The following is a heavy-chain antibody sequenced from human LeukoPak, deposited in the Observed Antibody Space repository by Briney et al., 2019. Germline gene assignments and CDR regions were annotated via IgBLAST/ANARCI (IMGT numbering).Heavy chain of an antibody. CDR1: RFTFSSYW. CDR2: IFSSGPT. CDR3: AISGLGFGEFRGLDY. V-gene: IGHV3-53*01. J-gene: IGHJ4*02. Sequence: GGSLRFSCAASRFTFSSYWMHWVRQAPGKGLEWVSVIFSSGPTYYADSVKGRFTISRDTSKNALYLQMNSLRAEDTAVYYCAISGLGFGEFRGLDYWGQGTLVTVSS. D-gene: IGHD3-10*01.